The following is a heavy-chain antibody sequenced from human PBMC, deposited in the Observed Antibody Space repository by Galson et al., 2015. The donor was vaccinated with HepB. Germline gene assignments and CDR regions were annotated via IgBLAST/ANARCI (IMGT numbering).Heavy chain of an antibody. Sequence: SLRLSCAASGFTFISYNMNWVRQAPGKGLEWVSYISSSGRTIYYADSVKGRFTLSRDNAKKSLYLQMNSLRAEDTAVYYCARIATVRKIATRPFDYYYYMDVWGKGATVTVSS. J-gene: IGHJ6*03. CDR3: ARIATVRKIATRPFDYYYYMDV. CDR1: GFTFISYN. V-gene: IGHV3-48*01. D-gene: IGHD6-6*01. CDR2: ISSSGRTI.